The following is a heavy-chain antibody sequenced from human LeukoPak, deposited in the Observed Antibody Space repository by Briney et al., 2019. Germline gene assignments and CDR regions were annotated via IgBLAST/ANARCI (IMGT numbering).Heavy chain of an antibody. V-gene: IGHV1-46*01. CDR2: INPSGGST. CDR3: ARDVYYYDSSGSDAFDI. D-gene: IGHD3-22*01. CDR1: GYTFTSYY. Sequence: ASVKVSCKASGYTFTSYYMHWVRQAPGQGLEWMGIINPSGGSTSYAQKFQGRVTMTRDTSISTAYMELSRLRSDDTAVYYCARDVYYYDSSGSDAFDIWGQGTMVTVSS. J-gene: IGHJ3*02.